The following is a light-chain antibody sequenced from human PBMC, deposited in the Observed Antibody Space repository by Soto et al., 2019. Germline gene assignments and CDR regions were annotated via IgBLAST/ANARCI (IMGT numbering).Light chain of an antibody. J-gene: IGLJ2*01. CDR3: QSYDTSLGDVV. CDR2: TDQ. CDR1: DANIGAGYD. Sequence: QSVLTQPPSVSGAPGQSVTISCTGRDANIGAGYDVHWYRQIPGTAPNLLIYTDQNRPSGIPDRFSASRSATSASLAITGLQPEDEADYYCQSYDTSLGDVVFGGGTKLTVL. V-gene: IGLV1-40*01.